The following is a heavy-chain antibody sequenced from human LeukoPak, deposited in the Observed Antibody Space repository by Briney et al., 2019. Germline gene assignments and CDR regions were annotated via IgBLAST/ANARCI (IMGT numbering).Heavy chain of an antibody. V-gene: IGHV1-18*01. Sequence: ASVKVSCKASGYTFTSYAISWVRQAPGQGLEWMGWIRAHNGDTNHAQQLQGRVTMTTDTSTRTAYMELRSLISEDTAVYYCARGEFICTINTCYASALDSWGQGTLVTVSS. J-gene: IGHJ4*02. CDR1: GYTFTSYA. CDR2: IRAHNGDT. D-gene: IGHD2-2*01. CDR3: ARGEFICTINTCYASALDS.